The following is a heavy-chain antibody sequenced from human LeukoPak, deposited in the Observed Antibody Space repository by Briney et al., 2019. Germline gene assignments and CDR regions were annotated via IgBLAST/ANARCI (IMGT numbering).Heavy chain of an antibody. Sequence: GGSLRLSCGASGFTFSTYPMHWVRQAPGKGLEWVAAISKEGSNKYYADSVKGRYTISRDSSKSMLYLEMNSLSGEDTAVYYCVKRGSDGGPYFFDYWGQGTLVTVSS. CDR3: VKRGSDGGPYFFDY. J-gene: IGHJ4*02. D-gene: IGHD3-3*01. V-gene: IGHV3-30*18. CDR1: GFTFSTYP. CDR2: ISKEGSNK.